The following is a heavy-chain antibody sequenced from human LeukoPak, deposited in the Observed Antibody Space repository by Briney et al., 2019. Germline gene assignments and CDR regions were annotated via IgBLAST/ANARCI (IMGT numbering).Heavy chain of an antibody. J-gene: IGHJ4*02. CDR1: GFTFSSYS. CDR3: ARADSDYYFDY. CDR2: ISSSSSYI. V-gene: IGHV3-21*01. D-gene: IGHD2-21*02. Sequence: GGSLRLSCAASGFTFSSYSMNWVRQASGKGLEWVSSISSSSSYIYYADSVKGRFTISRDNAKNSLYLQMNSLRAEDTAAYYCARADSDYYFDYWGQGTLVTVSS.